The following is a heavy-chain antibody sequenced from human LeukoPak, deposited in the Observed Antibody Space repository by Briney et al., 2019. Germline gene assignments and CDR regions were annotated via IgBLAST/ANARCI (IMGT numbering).Heavy chain of an antibody. CDR1: GYTFTDYY. CDR3: ARGDYYDSRGFRW. CDR2: INPDSGGT. J-gene: IGHJ4*02. D-gene: IGHD3-22*01. V-gene: IGHV1-2*02. Sequence: ASVKVSCKASGYTFTDYYMHWVRQAPGQGLEWMGWINPDSGGTNYAQKFQGRVTMTRNTSISTAWMELSRLRSDDTAVYCCARGDYYDSRGFRWWGQGTLVTVSS.